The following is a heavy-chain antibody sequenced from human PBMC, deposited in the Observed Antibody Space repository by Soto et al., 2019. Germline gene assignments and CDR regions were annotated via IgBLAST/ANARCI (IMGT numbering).Heavy chain of an antibody. V-gene: IGHV1-8*01. CDR3: ARGVSAGVDY. CDR2: MQPSTGRT. D-gene: IGHD1-26*01. J-gene: IGHJ4*02. Sequence: QVQLVQSGAEVREPGASVKVSCKASGYSFTSLDINWVRQTAGQGLEWMGWMQPSTGRTVYAQKFQGRVTMTRDTSINTAYMELTTLTSDDPAFYYCARGVSAGVDYWGQGTLVTVSS. CDR1: GYSFTSLD.